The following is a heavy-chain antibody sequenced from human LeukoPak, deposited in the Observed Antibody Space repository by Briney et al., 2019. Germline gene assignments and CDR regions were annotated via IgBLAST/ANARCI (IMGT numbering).Heavy chain of an antibody. CDR2: INHSGST. D-gene: IGHD2-15*01. J-gene: IGHJ6*02. CDR1: GGSFSGYY. CDR3: ARGGPVCSGGSCYYYYYGMDV. V-gene: IGHV4-34*01. Sequence: PSETLSLTYAVYGGSFSGYYWSWIRRPPGKGLEWSGEINHSGSTNYNPSLKSRVTISVDTPKNQFSLKLSSVTAADTAVYYCARGGPVCSGGSCYYYYYGMDVWGQGTTVTVSS.